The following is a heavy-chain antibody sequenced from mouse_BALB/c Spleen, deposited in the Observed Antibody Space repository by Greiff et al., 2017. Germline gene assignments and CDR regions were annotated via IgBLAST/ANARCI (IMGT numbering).Heavy chain of an antibody. CDR3: ARSETARATPFAY. CDR1: GYSFTSYW. J-gene: IGHJ3*01. D-gene: IGHD3-2*01. V-gene: IGHV1S126*01. CDR2: IDPSDSET. Sequence: VQLQESGPQLVRPGASVKISCKASGYSFTSYWMHWVKQRPGQGLEWIGMIDPSDSETRLNQKFKDKATLTVDKSSSTAYMQLSSLTSEDSAVYYCARSETARATPFAYWGQGTLVTVSA.